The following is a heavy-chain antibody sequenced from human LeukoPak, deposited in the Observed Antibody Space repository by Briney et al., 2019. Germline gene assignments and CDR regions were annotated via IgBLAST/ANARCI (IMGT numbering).Heavy chain of an antibody. Sequence: GGSLRLSCAASGFTFDDYAMHWVRQAPGKGLEWVSLISWDGGSTYYADSVKGRFTISRDNSKNSLYLQMNSLRAEDTALYYCARGAEYYDFWSGYDYWGQGTLVTVSS. J-gene: IGHJ4*02. CDR2: ISWDGGST. CDR3: ARGAEYYDFWSGYDY. V-gene: IGHV3-43D*03. CDR1: GFTFDDYA. D-gene: IGHD3-3*01.